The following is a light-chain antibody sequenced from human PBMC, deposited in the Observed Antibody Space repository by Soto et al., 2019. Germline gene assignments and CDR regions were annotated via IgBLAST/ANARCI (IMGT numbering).Light chain of an antibody. J-gene: IGKJ5*01. CDR1: QGINCF. CDR3: QQLKSNLIT. CDR2: AAS. V-gene: IGKV1-9*01. Sequence: DIQLTQSPSFLSASVGDRVTITCRASQGINCFLAWYQQKPGKAPKLLIYAASTLQSGVPSRFSGSGSGTEFTLTISSLQPEDFATYYCQQLKSNLITFGQGTRLEIK.